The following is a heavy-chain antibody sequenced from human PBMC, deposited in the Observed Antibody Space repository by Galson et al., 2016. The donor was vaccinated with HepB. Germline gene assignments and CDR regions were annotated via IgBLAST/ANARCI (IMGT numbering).Heavy chain of an antibody. D-gene: IGHD4-17*01. V-gene: IGHV3-30*18. CDR1: GFCFDRYG. J-gene: IGHJ6*02. CDR2: ISYDGSSK. CDR3: AKDLVDYGDYDHYYYGMDV. Sequence: SLRLSCAASGFCFDRYGMHWVRQAPGKGLEWVAIISYDGSSKNYADSVKGRFTISRDNSKNMLYLQMYSLRAEDTAVYFCAKDLVDYGDYDHYYYGMDVWGQGTTVT.